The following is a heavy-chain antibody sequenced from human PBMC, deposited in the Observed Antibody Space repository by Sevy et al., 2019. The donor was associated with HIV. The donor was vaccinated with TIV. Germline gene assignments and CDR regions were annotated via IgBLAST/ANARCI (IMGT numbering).Heavy chain of an antibody. CDR1: GGSMNIYY. V-gene: IGHV4-59*01. CDR2: IYYSGST. J-gene: IGHJ4*02. D-gene: IGHD1-20*01. Sequence: SETLSLTCTVSGGSMNIYYWSWIRQPPGKELEWIGYIYYSGSTNYNPSLKSRVTISVDTSKNQFSLKLRSVTAADTAVYYCARVGFNWNDVDYWGQGTLVTVSS. CDR3: ARVGFNWNDVDY.